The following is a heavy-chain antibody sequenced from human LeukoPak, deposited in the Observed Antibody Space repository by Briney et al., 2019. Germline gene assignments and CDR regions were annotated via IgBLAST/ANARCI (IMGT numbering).Heavy chain of an antibody. V-gene: IGHV3-30*02. D-gene: IGHD3-9*01. CDR3: AKTTYYDILTVAY. CDR1: GFTFSTYG. J-gene: IGHJ4*02. CDR2: IRYDGSNK. Sequence: GGSLRLSCAASGFTFSTYGMHWVRQAPGKGLEWVTFIRYDGSNKYYADSVKGRFTISRDNSKNTLYLQMNSLRAEDTAIYYCAKTTYYDILTVAYWGQGTLVTVSS.